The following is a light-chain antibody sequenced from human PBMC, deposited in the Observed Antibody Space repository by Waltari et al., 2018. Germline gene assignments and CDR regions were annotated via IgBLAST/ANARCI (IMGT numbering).Light chain of an antibody. CDR1: QSVSSNY. CDR3: QQYGSSRT. J-gene: IGKJ1*01. V-gene: IGKV3-20*01. Sequence: EIVLTQSPGTLSLSPGERATLSCRASQSVSSNYLDWYQQKPGQAPRLLIYGASSRATGIPDRFSGSGSGTDFTLTISRLEPEDFAVYYCQQYGSSRTFGQGTKVEIK. CDR2: GAS.